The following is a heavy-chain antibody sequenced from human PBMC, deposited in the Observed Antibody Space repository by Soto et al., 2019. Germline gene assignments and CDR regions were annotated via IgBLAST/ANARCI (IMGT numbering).Heavy chain of an antibody. D-gene: IGHD2-15*01. CDR1: GYSFTSYW. Sequence: PGESLKISCKGSGYSFTSYWISWVRQMPGKGLEWMGRIDPSDSYTNYSPSFQGHVTISADKSISTAYLQWSSLKASDTAMYYCARHLVVVAATTWFGPWGQGTLVTVSS. CDR3: ARHLVVVAATTWFGP. CDR2: IDPSDSYT. J-gene: IGHJ5*02. V-gene: IGHV5-10-1*01.